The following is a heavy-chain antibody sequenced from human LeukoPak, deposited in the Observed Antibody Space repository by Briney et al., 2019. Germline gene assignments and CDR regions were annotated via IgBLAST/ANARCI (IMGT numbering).Heavy chain of an antibody. CDR1: GYTFTSYD. J-gene: IGHJ4*02. CDR3: ARVLYGYDFWSGYYPPGYFDY. Sequence: ASVTLSCKASGYTFTSYDINWVRQATGQGLEWMGWMNPNSGNTGYAHMIQGRVTMTRNTSISTAYRELSSLRSEDTAVYYCARVLYGYDFWSGYYPPGYFDYWGQGTLVTVSS. D-gene: IGHD3-3*01. CDR2: MNPNSGNT. V-gene: IGHV1-8*01.